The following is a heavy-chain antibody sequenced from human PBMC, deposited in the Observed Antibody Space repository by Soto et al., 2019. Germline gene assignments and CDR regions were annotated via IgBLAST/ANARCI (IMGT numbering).Heavy chain of an antibody. V-gene: IGHV4-59*01. D-gene: IGHD6-13*01. Sequence: SETLSLTCTVSGGSISSYYWSWIRQPPGKGLEWIGDIYYSGSTNYNPSLKSRVTISVDTSKNQFSLKLSSVTAADTAVYYCARGNLAAAGILAYYYYGMTSGAKGPRSPSP. J-gene: IGHJ6*02. CDR1: GGSISSYY. CDR2: IYYSGST. CDR3: ARGNLAAAGILAYYYYGMTS.